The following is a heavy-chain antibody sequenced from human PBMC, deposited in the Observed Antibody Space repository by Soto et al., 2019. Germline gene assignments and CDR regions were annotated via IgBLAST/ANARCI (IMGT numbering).Heavy chain of an antibody. J-gene: IGHJ6*02. D-gene: IGHD3-3*01. CDR3: ARGRITIFGVVIRRSYYSGMDV. CDR2: IIPIFGTA. V-gene: IGHV1-69*01. Sequence: QVQLVQSGAEVKKPGSSVKVSCKASGGTFSSYAISWVRQAPGQGLEWMGGIIPIFGTANYAQKFQGRVTITADESTSTAYMELSSLRSEDTAVYYCARGRITIFGVVIRRSYYSGMDVWGQGTTVTVSS. CDR1: GGTFSSYA.